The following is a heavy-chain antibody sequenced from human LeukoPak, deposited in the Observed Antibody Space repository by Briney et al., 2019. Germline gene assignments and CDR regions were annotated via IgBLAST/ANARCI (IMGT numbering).Heavy chain of an antibody. CDR1: GFTFSSYA. CDR2: ISYDGSNK. V-gene: IGHV3-30-3*01. D-gene: IGHD3-10*01. Sequence: SGRSLRLSCAASGFTFSSYAMHWVRQAPGKGLEWVAVISYDGSNKYYADSVKGRFTIFRDNSKNTLYLQMNSLRAEDTAVYYCARGLVVRGVYYYGMDVWGQGTTVTVSS. CDR3: ARGLVVRGVYYYGMDV. J-gene: IGHJ6*02.